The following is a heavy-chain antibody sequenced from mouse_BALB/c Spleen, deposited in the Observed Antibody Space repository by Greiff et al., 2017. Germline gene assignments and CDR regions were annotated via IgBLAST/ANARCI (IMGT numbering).Heavy chain of an antibody. J-gene: IGHJ3*01. CDR3: ARLLAWDGAWFAY. Sequence: VQLQQSGPELVKPGASVKMSCKASGYTFTSYVMHWVKQKPGQGLEWIGYINPYNDGTKYNEKFKGKATLTSDKSSSTAYMELSSLTSEDSAVYYCARLLAWDGAWFAYWGQGTLVTVSA. V-gene: IGHV1-14*01. CDR2: INPYNDGT. CDR1: GYTFTSYV. D-gene: IGHD4-1*01.